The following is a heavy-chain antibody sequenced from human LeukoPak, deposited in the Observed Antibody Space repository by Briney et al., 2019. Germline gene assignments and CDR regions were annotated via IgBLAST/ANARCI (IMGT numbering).Heavy chain of an antibody. D-gene: IGHD2-2*01. CDR3: ARGGRGVPAARRLKPGNWFDP. CDR1: GGSFSGYH. J-gene: IGHJ5*02. V-gene: IGHV4-34*01. CDR2: INDGGGT. Sequence: PSETLSLTCAVYGGSFSGYHWRWIRQPPGKGLEWIGEINDGGGTNYNLSLKSRVTISADTSRNQFSLRLSSVTAADTALYYCARGGRGVPAARRLKPGNWFDPWGQGTLVTVSS.